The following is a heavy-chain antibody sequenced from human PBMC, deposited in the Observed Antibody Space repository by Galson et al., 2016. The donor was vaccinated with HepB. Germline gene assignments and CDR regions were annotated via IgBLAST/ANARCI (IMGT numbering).Heavy chain of an antibody. Sequence: SVKVSCKASGYSFSAHGIHWVRQAPGQRLEWMGWINADKTKTRYSRKFQGRVTITNDTSATTVYLDLSSLRSEDTALYYCARDRGDAKYCIKSYYLDYWGQGTLVTVSS. CDR1: GYSFSAHG. D-gene: IGHD3-10*01. J-gene: IGHJ4*02. CDR3: ARDRGDAKYCIKSYYLDY. V-gene: IGHV1-3*01. CDR2: INADKTKT.